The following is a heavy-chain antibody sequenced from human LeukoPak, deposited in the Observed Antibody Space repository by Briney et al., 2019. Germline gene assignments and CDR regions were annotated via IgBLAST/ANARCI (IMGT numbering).Heavy chain of an antibody. CDR3: AKDGELPFDY. CDR2: ISGSGGST. J-gene: IGHJ4*02. V-gene: IGHV3-23*01. D-gene: IGHD1-26*01. CDR1: GFTFSSYA. Sequence: PGRSLRLSCAASGFTFSSYAMSWVRQAPGKGLEWVSAISGSGGSTYYAGSVKGRFTISRDNSKNTLYLQMNSLRAEDTAVYYCAKDGELPFDYWGQGTLVTVSS.